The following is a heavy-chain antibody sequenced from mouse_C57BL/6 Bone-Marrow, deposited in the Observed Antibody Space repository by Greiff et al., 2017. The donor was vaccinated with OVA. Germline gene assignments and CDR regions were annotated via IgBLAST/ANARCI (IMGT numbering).Heavy chain of an antibody. CDR3: ASNYGNDY. V-gene: IGHV1-81*01. CDR2: IYPRSGNT. J-gene: IGHJ2*01. D-gene: IGHD1-1*01. Sequence: QVQLKQSGAELARPGASVKLSCKASGYTFTSYGISWVKQRTGQGLEWIGEIYPRSGNTYYNEKFKGKATLTADKSSSTAYMELRSLTSEDSAVYFCASNYGNDYWGQGTTLTVSS. CDR1: GYTFTSYG.